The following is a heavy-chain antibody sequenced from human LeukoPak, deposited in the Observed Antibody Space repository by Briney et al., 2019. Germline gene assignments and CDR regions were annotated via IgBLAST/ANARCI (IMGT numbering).Heavy chain of an antibody. D-gene: IGHD5-12*01. CDR1: GCTFSSYW. J-gene: IGHJ4*02. CDR2: INSDASTT. CDR3: ARGERGYDFDH. Sequence: GGSLRLSCAASGCTFSSYWMHWVRQAPGKGLVWVSRINSDASTTTYADSLLGRFTISRDNAKNTLYLQMNSLRGEDTAVYYCARGERGYDFDHWGQGTLVTVSS. V-gene: IGHV3-74*01.